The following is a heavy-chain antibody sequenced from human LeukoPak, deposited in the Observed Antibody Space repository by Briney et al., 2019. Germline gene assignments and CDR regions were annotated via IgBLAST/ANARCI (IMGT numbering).Heavy chain of an antibody. CDR3: ARGERSFDY. Sequence: GGSLRLSCAASGFTFSSYAMHWVRQAPGKGLEWVAVISYDGSNKYYADSVKGRFTISRGNSKNTLYLQMNSLRAEDTAVYYCARGERSFDYWGQGTLVTVSS. CDR2: ISYDGSNK. V-gene: IGHV3-30-3*01. CDR1: GFTFSSYA. J-gene: IGHJ4*02. D-gene: IGHD1-26*01.